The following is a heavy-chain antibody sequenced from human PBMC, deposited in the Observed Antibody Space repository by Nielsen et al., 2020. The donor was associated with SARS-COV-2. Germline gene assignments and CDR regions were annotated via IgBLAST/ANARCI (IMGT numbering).Heavy chain of an antibody. V-gene: IGHV3-74*01. D-gene: IGHD5-12*01. CDR1: GFTFSSYW. CDR2: INSDGSST. CDR3: ATSPGPVGYSGYAPLYGMDV. J-gene: IGHJ6*02. Sequence: GGSLRLSCAASGFTFSSYWMHWVRQAPGKGLVWVSRINSDGSSTSYADSVKGRFTISRDNAKNTLYLQMNSLRAEDTALYYCATSPGPVGYSGYAPLYGMDVWGQGTTVTVSS.